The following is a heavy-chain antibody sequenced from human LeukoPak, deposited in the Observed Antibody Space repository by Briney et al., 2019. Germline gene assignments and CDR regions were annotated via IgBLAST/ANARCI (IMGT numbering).Heavy chain of an antibody. Sequence: GGSLRLSCTASGFTFSTYSMNWVRQAPGKRLEWVSAISNNGGYTYYADSVQGRFTISRDNSKSTLCLQMNSLRAEDTAVYYCAKQLGYCSDGSCYFPYWGQGTLVTVSS. J-gene: IGHJ4*02. CDR1: GFTFSTYS. CDR2: ISNNGGYT. D-gene: IGHD2-15*01. CDR3: AKQLGYCSDGSCYFPY. V-gene: IGHV3-23*01.